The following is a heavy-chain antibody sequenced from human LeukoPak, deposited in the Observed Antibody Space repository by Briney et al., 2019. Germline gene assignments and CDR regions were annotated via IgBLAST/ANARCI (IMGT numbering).Heavy chain of an antibody. V-gene: IGHV1-46*01. J-gene: IGHJ5*02. CDR3: ARDYGDDNWFDP. CDR1: GYTFTSYD. D-gene: IGHD4-17*01. CDR2: INPSGGST. Sequence: ASVKVSCKASGYTFTSYDINWVRQAPGQGLEWMGIINPSGGSTSYAQKFQGRVTMTRDTSTSTVYMELSSLRSEDTAVYYCARDYGDDNWFDPWGQGTLVTVSS.